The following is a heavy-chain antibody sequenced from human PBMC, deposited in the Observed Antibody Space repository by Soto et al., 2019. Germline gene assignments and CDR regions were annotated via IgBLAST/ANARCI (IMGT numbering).Heavy chain of an antibody. CDR1: GASISSYY. D-gene: IGHD3-3*01. J-gene: IGHJ6*02. Sequence: QVQLQESGPGLVKPSETLSLTCTVSGASISSYYWTWIRQPPGKGLEWIGYIYNSGSTNYNPSLTSRITISVATSKSQFSLKLSSVTAADTAVYYCARDGGCYYGMAVWGQGTTVTVSS. CDR2: IYNSGST. CDR3: ARDGGCYYGMAV. V-gene: IGHV4-59*01.